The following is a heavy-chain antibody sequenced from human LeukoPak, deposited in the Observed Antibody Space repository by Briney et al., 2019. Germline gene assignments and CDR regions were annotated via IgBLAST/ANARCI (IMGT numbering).Heavy chain of an antibody. CDR2: IRSKANSYAT. V-gene: IGHV3-73*01. Sequence: GGSLRLSCAASGFTFSGSAMDWVRQASGKGLEWVGRIRSKANSYATAYAASVKGRSTISRDDSKNTAYLQMNSLKTEDTAVYYCTRHGSETGFDYWGQGTLVTVSS. D-gene: IGHD3-10*01. CDR1: GFTFSGSA. CDR3: TRHGSETGFDY. J-gene: IGHJ4*02.